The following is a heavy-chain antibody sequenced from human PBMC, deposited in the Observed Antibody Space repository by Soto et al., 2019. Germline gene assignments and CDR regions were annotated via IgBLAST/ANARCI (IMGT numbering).Heavy chain of an antibody. CDR3: TRGYGDYVLDY. CDR1: GITFNGSA. CDR2: IRSKSNSYAT. Sequence: EVQLVESGGGLVQPGGSLKVSCAVSGITFNGSAMHWVRQASGKGLEWVGRIRSKSNSYATAYAASVKGRFTISRDDSKNTAYLQMNSLKTEDTAVYYCTRGYGDYVLDYWGQGTLVTVSS. J-gene: IGHJ4*02. D-gene: IGHD4-17*01. V-gene: IGHV3-73*01.